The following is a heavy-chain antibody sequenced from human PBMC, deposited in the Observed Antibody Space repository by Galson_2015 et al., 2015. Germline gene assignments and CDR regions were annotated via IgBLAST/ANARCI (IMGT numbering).Heavy chain of an antibody. Sequence: SCATSGFTFSSIALSWVRQAPGQGPEWMGGIIPISVTRNYAQKFQGRVTITADETTSTAYMELNSLRSEDTAVYYCARDSPSVTLIRGVIGGDAFDIWGQGTLVTVSS. CDR1: GFTFSSIA. V-gene: IGHV1-69*01. CDR3: ARDSPSVTLIRGVIGGDAFDI. CDR2: IIPISVTR. J-gene: IGHJ3*02. D-gene: IGHD3-10*01.